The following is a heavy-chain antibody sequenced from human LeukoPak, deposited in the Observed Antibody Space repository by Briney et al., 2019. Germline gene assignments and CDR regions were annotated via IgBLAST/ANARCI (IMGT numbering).Heavy chain of an antibody. CDR3: ARNAYYSADY. D-gene: IGHD2/OR15-2a*01. CDR2: IHHSGSA. J-gene: IGHJ4*02. V-gene: IGHV4-4*02. CDR1: GGSISSGYW. Sequence: PSGTLPLTCDVSGGSISSGYWWSWVRQSPGKGLEWIAEIHHSGSANYNPSLKSRVTISVDKSKNQFSVMLTPVTAADTAVYYCARNAYYSADYWGQGTLVTVSS.